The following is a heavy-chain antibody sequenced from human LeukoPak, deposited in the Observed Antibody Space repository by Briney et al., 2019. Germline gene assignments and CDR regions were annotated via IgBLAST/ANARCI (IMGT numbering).Heavy chain of an antibody. J-gene: IGHJ6*02. V-gene: IGHV4-30-4*01. Sequence: SETLSLTCTVSGGSISSGDYYWSWIRQPPGKGLEWIGYIYYSGSTYYNPSLKSRVTISVDTSKNQFSLKLSSVTAADTAVYYCVRDGYYDSSGYYLSGMDVWGQGTTVTVSS. D-gene: IGHD3-22*01. CDR1: GGSISSGDYY. CDR2: IYYSGST. CDR3: VRDGYYDSSGYYLSGMDV.